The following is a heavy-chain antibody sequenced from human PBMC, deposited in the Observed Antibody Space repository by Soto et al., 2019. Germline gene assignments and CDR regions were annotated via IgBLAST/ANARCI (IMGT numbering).Heavy chain of an antibody. CDR3: ARLVVPAAIFNDRPYYYYGMDV. CDR1: GYTFTSYG. Sequence: GASVKVSCKASGYTFTSYGISWVRQAPGQGLEWMGWISAYNGNTNYAQKLQGGVTMTTDTSASTAYMELRSLRSDDTAVYYCARLVVPAAIFNDRPYYYYGMDVWGQGTTVTVSS. V-gene: IGHV1-18*04. D-gene: IGHD2-2*02. J-gene: IGHJ6*02. CDR2: ISAYNGNT.